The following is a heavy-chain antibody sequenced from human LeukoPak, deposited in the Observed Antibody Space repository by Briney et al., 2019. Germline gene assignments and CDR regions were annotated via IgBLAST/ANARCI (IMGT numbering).Heavy chain of an antibody. CDR3: ARPIRDILTGYYVGYFDY. D-gene: IGHD3-9*01. J-gene: IGHJ4*02. V-gene: IGHV1-18*01. Sequence: GASVKVSCKASGYTFTSYGISWVRQAPGQGLEWMGRISAYNGNTNYAQKLQGRVTMTTDTSTSTAHMELRSLRSDDTAVYYCARPIRDILTGYYVGYFDYWGQGTLVTVSS. CDR2: ISAYNGNT. CDR1: GYTFTSYG.